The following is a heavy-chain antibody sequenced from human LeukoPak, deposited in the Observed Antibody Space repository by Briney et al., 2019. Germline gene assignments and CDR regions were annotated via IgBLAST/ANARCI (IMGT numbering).Heavy chain of an antibody. J-gene: IGHJ5*02. D-gene: IGHD3-3*01. CDR1: GFTVSSNY. CDR2: IYSGGST. V-gene: IGHV3-53*05. Sequence: GGSLRLSCAASGFTVSSNYMSWVRQAPGKGLEWVSVIYSGGSTYYADSVKGRFTISRDNSKNTLYLQMNSLRAEDTAVYYCARVRSVLEWFEWFDPWGQGTLVTVSS. CDR3: ARVRSVLEWFEWFDP.